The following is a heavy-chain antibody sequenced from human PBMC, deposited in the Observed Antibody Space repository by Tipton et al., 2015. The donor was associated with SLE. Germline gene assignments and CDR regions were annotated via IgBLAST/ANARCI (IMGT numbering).Heavy chain of an antibody. D-gene: IGHD5-24*01. CDR1: GGSISSYY. CDR2: IYYSGST. Sequence: TLSLTCTVSGGSISSYYWSWIRQPPGKGLEWVGYIYYSGSTNYNPSLKSRVTISVGTSKNQFSLKLSSVTAADTAVYYCARVGVDDYTPFDYWGQGTLVTVSS. CDR3: ARVGVDDYTPFDY. J-gene: IGHJ4*02. V-gene: IGHV4-59*01.